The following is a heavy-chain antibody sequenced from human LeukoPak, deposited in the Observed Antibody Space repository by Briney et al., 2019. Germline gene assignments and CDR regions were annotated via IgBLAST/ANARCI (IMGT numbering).Heavy chain of an antibody. CDR3: AKGLTSSCYAGLDY. J-gene: IGHJ4*02. V-gene: IGHV3-23*01. CDR2: VGGSADST. D-gene: IGHD2-2*01. CDR1: GSTFSNYA. Sequence: GGSLRLSCSASGSTFSNYAMTWVRQAPGKGLEWVSVVGGSADSTYFADSVKGRFTISRDNSKSTLYLQMNSLRADDTAVYYCAKGLTSSCYAGLDYWGQGTLVTVSS.